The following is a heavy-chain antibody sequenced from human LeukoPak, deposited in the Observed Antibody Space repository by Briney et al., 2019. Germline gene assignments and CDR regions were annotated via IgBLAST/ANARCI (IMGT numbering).Heavy chain of an antibody. CDR2: ISGSGGST. V-gene: IGHV3-23*01. CDR1: GFTFSSYA. J-gene: IGHJ5*02. Sequence: GGSLRLSCAASGFTFSSYAMSRVRQAPGKGLEWVSAISGSGGSTYYADSVKGRFTISRDNSKNTLYLQMNSLRAEDTAVYYCATLPLMLRTAWFDPWGQGTLVTVSS. CDR3: ATLPLMLRTAWFDP. D-gene: IGHD2-15*01.